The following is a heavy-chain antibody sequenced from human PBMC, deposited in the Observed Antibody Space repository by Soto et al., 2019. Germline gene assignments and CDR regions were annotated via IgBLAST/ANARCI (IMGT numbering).Heavy chain of an antibody. CDR3: ARDWKGAEGLDP. CDR2: IGADNGDT. Sequence: QVQLVQSGAEVKKPGASVKVSCKASGYTFSTYGFSWVRQAPGQGLEWMGWIGADNGDTNYAQNFQGRVTMTTDTSTTTSYMELRSLTSDDTDVYFCARDWKGAEGLDPWGQGTLATVSS. CDR1: GYTFSTYG. D-gene: IGHD1-1*01. J-gene: IGHJ5*02. V-gene: IGHV1-18*01.